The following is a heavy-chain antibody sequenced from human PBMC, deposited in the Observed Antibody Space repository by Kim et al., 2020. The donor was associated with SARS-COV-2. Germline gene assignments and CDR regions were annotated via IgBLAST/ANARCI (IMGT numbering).Heavy chain of an antibody. J-gene: IGHJ6*02. V-gene: IGHV1-3*01. D-gene: IGHD1-1*01. Sequence: ASVKVSCKASGYTFTYYVIHWVRQAPGQRLEWMGWIYAGNGNTKYSQKFQGRVTITRDTSASTAYMEMSSLRSEDTAVYYCARAGSTRSSSGMDVWGQGT. CDR3: ARAGSTRSSSGMDV. CDR1: GYTFTYYV. CDR2: IYAGNGNT.